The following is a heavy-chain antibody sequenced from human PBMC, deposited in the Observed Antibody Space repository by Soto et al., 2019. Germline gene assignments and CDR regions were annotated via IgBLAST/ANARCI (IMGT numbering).Heavy chain of an antibody. CDR3: ARADSSSWYSPGYYGMDV. CDR2: ISYDGSNK. V-gene: IGHV3-30-3*01. CDR1: GFTFSSYA. J-gene: IGHJ6*02. D-gene: IGHD6-13*01. Sequence: GGSLRLSCAASGFTFSSYAMHWVRQAPGKGLEWVAVISYDGSNKYYADSVKGRFTISRDNPKNTLYLQMNSLRAEDTAVYYCARADSSSWYSPGYYGMDVWGQGTTVTVSS.